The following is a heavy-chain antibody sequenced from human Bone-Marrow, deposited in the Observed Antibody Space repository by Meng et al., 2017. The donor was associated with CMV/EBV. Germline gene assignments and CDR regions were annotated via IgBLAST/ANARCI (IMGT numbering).Heavy chain of an antibody. J-gene: IGHJ3*02. Sequence: GESLNIFCAASGFTVSSNYMSWVRQAPGKGLEWVSVIYSDGSSYYADSVKGRFTISRDNSKNTLYLQMNSLRAEDTAVYYCARDQSRSTWDAFDIWGQGTMVTVSS. D-gene: IGHD6-13*01. CDR3: ARDQSRSTWDAFDI. V-gene: IGHV3-66*02. CDR2: IYSDGSS. CDR1: GFTVSSNY.